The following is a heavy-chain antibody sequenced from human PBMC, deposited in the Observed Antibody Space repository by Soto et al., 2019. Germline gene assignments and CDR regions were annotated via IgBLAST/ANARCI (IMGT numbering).Heavy chain of an antibody. CDR2: INHSGST. J-gene: IGHJ4*02. CDR1: GGSFSGYY. D-gene: IGHD5-18*01. Sequence: SETLSLTCAVFGGSFSGYYWSWIRQPPGKGLEWIGEINHSGSTNYNPSLKSRVTISVDTSKNQFSLKLSSVTAADTAVYCCARGPGIQLWGEFDYWGQGTLVTVSS. V-gene: IGHV4-34*01. CDR3: ARGPGIQLWGEFDY.